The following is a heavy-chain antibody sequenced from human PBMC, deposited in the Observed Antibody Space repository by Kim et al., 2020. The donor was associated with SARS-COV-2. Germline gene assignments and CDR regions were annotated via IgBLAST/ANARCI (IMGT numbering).Heavy chain of an antibody. J-gene: IGHJ4*02. Sequence: ADSVKGRFTISRDNSKNTLYLQMNSLRAEDTAVYYCAKHQYSSSWSSFDYWGQGTLVTVSS. D-gene: IGHD6-13*01. V-gene: IGHV3-23*01. CDR3: AKHQYSSSWSSFDY.